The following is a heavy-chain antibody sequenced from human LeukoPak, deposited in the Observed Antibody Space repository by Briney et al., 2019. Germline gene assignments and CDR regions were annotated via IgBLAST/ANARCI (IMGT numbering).Heavy chain of an antibody. CDR3: ARDLAGYSYGYPPLDY. J-gene: IGHJ4*02. D-gene: IGHD5-18*01. CDR1: GFTFSDYY. V-gene: IGHV3-11*01. CDR2: ISSSGSTI. Sequence: GGSLRLSCAASGFTFSDYYMSWVRQAPGKGLEWVSYISSSGSTIYYADSVKGRFTISRDNAKNSLYLQMNSLRAEDTAVYYCARDLAGYSYGYPPLDYWGQGTLVTVSS.